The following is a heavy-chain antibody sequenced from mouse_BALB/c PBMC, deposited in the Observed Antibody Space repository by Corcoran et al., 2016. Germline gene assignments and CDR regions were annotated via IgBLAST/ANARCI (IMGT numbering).Heavy chain of an antibody. CDR1: GYSFTGYT. V-gene: IGHV1-18*01. J-gene: IGHJ3*01. CDR3: ARWREVAY. CDR2: INTYNDGT. Sequence: EVQLQQSGPELVKTGASMKISCKSSGYSFTGYTINWVKQSHGKNIEWIGYINTYNDGTKYNEKFKGNATLTSDKSSSTAYMELSSLTSEDSAVYYCARWREVAYWGQGTLVTVSA.